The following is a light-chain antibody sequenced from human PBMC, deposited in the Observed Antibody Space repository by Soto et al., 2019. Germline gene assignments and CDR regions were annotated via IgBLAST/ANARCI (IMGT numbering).Light chain of an antibody. CDR1: SSNIGSNY. J-gene: IGLJ1*01. CDR2: GNY. V-gene: IGLV1-47*02. Sequence: SVLTQPPSASGTPAQRVTISCSGSSSNIGSNYVYWYQQLPGTAPKLLIYGNYQRPSGVPDRFSGSKSGTSATLAISGLRSEDEADYFCAAWDDSLSGSFVFATGTKV. CDR3: AAWDDSLSGSFV.